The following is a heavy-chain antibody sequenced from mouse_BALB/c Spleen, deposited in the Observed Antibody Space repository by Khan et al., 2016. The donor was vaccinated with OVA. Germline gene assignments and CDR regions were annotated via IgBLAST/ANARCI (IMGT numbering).Heavy chain of an antibody. Sequence: QIQLVQSGAELARPGASVKMSCKASGYTFTSYTIHWIKLRPGQGLEWIGYINPSNGYTNHNQKFRDKATLTADKSSTTAYMQLSSLTSDDSAVYNCVRDGAYHRNDGWFAYWGQGTLVTVSA. J-gene: IGHJ3*01. CDR2: INPSNGYT. D-gene: IGHD2-14*01. CDR3: VRDGAYHRNDGWFAY. V-gene: IGHV1-4*01. CDR1: GYTFTSYT.